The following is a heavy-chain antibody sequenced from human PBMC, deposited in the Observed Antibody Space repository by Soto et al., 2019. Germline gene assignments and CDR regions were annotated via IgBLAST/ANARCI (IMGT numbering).Heavy chain of an antibody. J-gene: IGHJ4*02. V-gene: IGHV4-59*01. Sequence: WTWIRQPPGKGLEWIGYVYNSGSTNHNPSLKSRVTISEDTSKSQFSLKVNSMTAADTAVYYCARYRREAVAGYTLDNWGQGILVTVSS. D-gene: IGHD6-13*01. CDR2: VYNSGST. CDR3: ARYRREAVAGYTLDN.